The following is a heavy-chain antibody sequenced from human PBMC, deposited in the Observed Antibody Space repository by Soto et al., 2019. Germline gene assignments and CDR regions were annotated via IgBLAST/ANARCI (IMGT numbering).Heavy chain of an antibody. Sequence: SETLSLTCTVSGGSISSGGYYWSWIRQHPGKGLEWIGYIYYSGSTYYNPSLKSRVTISVDTSKNQFSLKLSSVTAADTAVYYCARGYYYDSSGYLYGMDVRGQRTTVTVSS. D-gene: IGHD3-22*01. CDR1: GGSISSGGYY. CDR2: IYYSGST. J-gene: IGHJ6*02. CDR3: ARGYYYDSSGYLYGMDV. V-gene: IGHV4-31*03.